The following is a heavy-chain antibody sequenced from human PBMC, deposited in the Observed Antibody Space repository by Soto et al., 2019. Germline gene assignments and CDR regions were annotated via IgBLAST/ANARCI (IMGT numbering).Heavy chain of an antibody. V-gene: IGHV4-31*03. Sequence: PSETLSLTCTVSGGSISSAGYYWSWIRQLPGKGLEWIGYIYYSGSTYYNPSLKSRITMSVDTSKNQFSLKLSSVTAADTAVYYCATTTSNWFESWGQRAPVTVSS. J-gene: IGHJ5*01. CDR1: GGSISSAGYY. CDR2: IYYSGST. D-gene: IGHD1-7*01. CDR3: ATTTSNWFES.